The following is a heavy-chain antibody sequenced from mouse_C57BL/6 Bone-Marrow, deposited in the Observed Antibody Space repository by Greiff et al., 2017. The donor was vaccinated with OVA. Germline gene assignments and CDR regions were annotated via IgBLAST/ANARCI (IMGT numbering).Heavy chain of an antibody. CDR3: ARPGYDFDV. CDR2: IRNKANGYTT. Sequence: EVQLQESGGGLVQPGGSLSLSCAASGFTFTDYYMSWVRQPPGKALEWLGFIRNKANGYTTEYSASVKGRFTISRDNSQSILYLQMNALRAEDSATYYCARPGYDFDVWGTGTTVTVSS. V-gene: IGHV7-3*01. J-gene: IGHJ1*03. CDR1: GFTFTDYY. D-gene: IGHD2-10*02.